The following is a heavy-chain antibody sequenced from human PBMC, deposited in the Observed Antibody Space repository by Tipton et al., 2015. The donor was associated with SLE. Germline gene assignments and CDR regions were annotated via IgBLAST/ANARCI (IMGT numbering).Heavy chain of an antibody. Sequence: TLSLTCAVYGGSFSGYYSSWIRQPTGKGLERIGEINHSGSTNYNPSLKSRVTISVDTSKNQFSLKLSSVTAADTAVYYCARSSPGDLSGMDVWGQGTTVTVSS. CDR3: ARSSPGDLSGMDV. CDR1: GGSFSGYY. J-gene: IGHJ6*02. D-gene: IGHD2-21*01. V-gene: IGHV4-34*01. CDR2: INHSGST.